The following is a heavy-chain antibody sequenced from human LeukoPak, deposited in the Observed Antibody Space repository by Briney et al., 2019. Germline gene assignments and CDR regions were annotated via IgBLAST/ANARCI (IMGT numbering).Heavy chain of an antibody. V-gene: IGHV3-74*01. Sequence: PGGSLRLSCAASGFIFSDYWMHWVRHVPGKGLEWISRIRTDGSVAGHADSVRGRFTISRDNVRNTVSLHMSSLRADDTAVYYCARGGSTSSSSHFHHWGQGTLVTVSS. CDR3: ARGGSTSSSSHFHH. D-gene: IGHD6-6*01. CDR2: IRTDGSVA. CDR1: GFIFSDYW. J-gene: IGHJ1*01.